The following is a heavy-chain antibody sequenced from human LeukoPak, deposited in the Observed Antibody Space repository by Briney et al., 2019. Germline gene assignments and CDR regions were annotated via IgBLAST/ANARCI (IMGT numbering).Heavy chain of an antibody. CDR1: GFTLSGYG. CDR2: IPYDGNNK. V-gene: IGHV3-30*19. J-gene: IGHJ4*02. CDR3: ASSRFDWLPYFEY. D-gene: IGHD3-9*01. Sequence: PGGSLRLSCAASGFTLSGYGMHWVRQPPGKGLEWGAVIPYDGNNKYYADSVRGRFTISRDNSKNTLYLQMNSLRPEDTAVYYCASSRFDWLPYFEYWGQGTLVTVSS.